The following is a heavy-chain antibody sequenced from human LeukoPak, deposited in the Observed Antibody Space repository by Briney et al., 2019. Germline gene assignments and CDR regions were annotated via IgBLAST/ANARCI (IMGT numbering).Heavy chain of an antibody. CDR2: IYSSQYT. CDR3: AGGSDAYKLGNH. CDR1: ADSFDNSYC. D-gene: IGHD5-24*01. J-gene: IGHJ5*02. Sequence: PSDTLSLRCTVSADSFDNSYCWTSVRQPPGKRPEWSGTIYSSQYTYYHRSLGSLATISPDTPRHFFSLKFISVTAADTAVYYCAGGSDAYKLGNHWGHGTLVTVSS. V-gene: IGHV4-39*02.